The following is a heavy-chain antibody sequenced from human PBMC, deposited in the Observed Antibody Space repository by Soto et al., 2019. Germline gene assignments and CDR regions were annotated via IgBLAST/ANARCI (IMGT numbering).Heavy chain of an antibody. Sequence: SETLSLTCSVSGGFVSSSSYSWGWIRQSPGKGLEWIGTMYSSENTYYDPSLLSRVTISVDTSKNEFSLRLSSVTAADTAVYYCARLNGYCISTNCHGYYGMDVWGQGTTVTVSS. CDR2: MYSSENT. D-gene: IGHD2-2*03. CDR1: GGFVSSSSYS. V-gene: IGHV4-39*01. CDR3: ARLNGYCISTNCHGYYGMDV. J-gene: IGHJ6*02.